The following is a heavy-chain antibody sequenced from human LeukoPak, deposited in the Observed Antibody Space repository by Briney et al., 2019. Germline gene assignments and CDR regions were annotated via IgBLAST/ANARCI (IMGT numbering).Heavy chain of an antibody. CDR3: AKSPYYDILTGYSYPDY. CDR1: GFTFSSYA. Sequence: GGSLRLSCAASGFTFSSYAMNWVRQAPGKGLEWVSGIRGSGGSTYYADSVKGRFTISRDNSKNTLYLQMNSLGAEDTAVYYCAKSPYYDILTGYSYPDYWGQGTLVTVSS. J-gene: IGHJ4*02. CDR2: IRGSGGST. V-gene: IGHV3-23*01. D-gene: IGHD3-9*01.